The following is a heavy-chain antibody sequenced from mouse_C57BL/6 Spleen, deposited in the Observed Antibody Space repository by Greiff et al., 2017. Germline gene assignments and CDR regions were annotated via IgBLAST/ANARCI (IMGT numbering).Heavy chain of an antibody. CDR2: INPGSGGT. CDR3: ARSYYYGSSYFYFDY. CDR1: GYAFTNYL. J-gene: IGHJ2*01. V-gene: IGHV1-54*01. D-gene: IGHD1-1*01. Sequence: QVQLQQSGAELVWPGTSVKVSCKASGYAFTNYLIEWVKQRPGQGLEWIGVINPGSGGTNYNEKFKGKATLTADKSSSTAYMQLSSLTSEDSAVYFCARSYYYGSSYFYFDYWGQGTTLTVSS.